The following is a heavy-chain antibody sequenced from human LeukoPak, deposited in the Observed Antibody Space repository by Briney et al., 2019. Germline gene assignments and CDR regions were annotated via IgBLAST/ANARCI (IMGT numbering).Heavy chain of an antibody. J-gene: IGHJ5*02. CDR1: GGSISSYY. CDR2: IYYTGGT. V-gene: IGHV4-59*01. CDR3: ARDRWSNISGRFGYWWFDP. Sequence: SETLSLTCTVSGGSISSYYWSWIRQPPGKGLEWIGYIYYTGGTNYNPSLKSRVTISLDSSKNQFSLKLSSVTAADTAVYYCARDRWSNISGRFGYWWFDPWGQGTLVTVSS. D-gene: IGHD3-10*01.